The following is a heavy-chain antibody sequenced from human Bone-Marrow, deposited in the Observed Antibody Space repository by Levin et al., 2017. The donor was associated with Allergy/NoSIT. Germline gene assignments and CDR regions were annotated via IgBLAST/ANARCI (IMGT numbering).Heavy chain of an antibody. Sequence: PGGSLRLSCAASGFTFSSYAMSWVRQAPGKGLEWVSAISVSGGSTYYADSVKGRFTISRDNSKNTLYLQMNSLRAEDTAVYYCAKAPRASIAAAGLNWFDPWGQGILVTVSS. CDR1: GFTFSSYA. J-gene: IGHJ5*02. D-gene: IGHD6-13*01. CDR3: AKAPRASIAAAGLNWFDP. V-gene: IGHV3-23*01. CDR2: ISVSGGST.